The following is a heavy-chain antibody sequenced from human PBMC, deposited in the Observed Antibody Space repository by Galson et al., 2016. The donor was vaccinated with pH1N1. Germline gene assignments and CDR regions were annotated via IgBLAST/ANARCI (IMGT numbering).Heavy chain of an antibody. CDR3: ARDHFGWAFDV. CDR2: ISGSDTTI. CDR1: GFTFSSNA. V-gene: IGHV3-11*01. J-gene: IGHJ3*01. D-gene: IGHD3-10*01. Sequence: SLRLFCATSGFTFSSNAMSWVRQAPGKGLEWISYISGSDTTIYYADSVRGRFTISRDNAQNSLYLHMNSLRAEDTAVYYCARDHFGWAFDVWGQGTMVTVSS.